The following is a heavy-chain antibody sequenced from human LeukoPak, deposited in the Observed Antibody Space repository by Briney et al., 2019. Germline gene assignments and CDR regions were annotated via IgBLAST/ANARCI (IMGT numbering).Heavy chain of an antibody. D-gene: IGHD3-22*01. CDR3: AMEAVDSSGPYNYMDV. Sequence: PSETLSLTCAVSGGSISSNTWWSWVRQPPGKGLEWIGEINHSGDTNYNPSLKSRVTISVDTSKNHLSLKVSSVTAAETAVYFCAMEAVDSSGPYNYMDVWGKGTTVTVSS. CDR1: GGSISSNTW. J-gene: IGHJ6*03. V-gene: IGHV4-4*02. CDR2: INHSGDT.